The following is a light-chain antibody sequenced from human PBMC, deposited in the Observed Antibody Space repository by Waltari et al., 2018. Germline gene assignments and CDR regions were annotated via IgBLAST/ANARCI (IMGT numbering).Light chain of an antibody. CDR1: QGISSC. CDR3: QQAADFPLT. CDR2: AAS. J-gene: IGKJ4*01. V-gene: IGKV1-12*01. Sequence: DLQLTQSPSSVSASVGDRVTVACRASQGISSCLTWYQQKPGEAPKLLIFAASTLETGVPSRFSGGGSGTEFNLTISSLQPEDLGTYYCQQAADFPLTFGGGTKVEIK.